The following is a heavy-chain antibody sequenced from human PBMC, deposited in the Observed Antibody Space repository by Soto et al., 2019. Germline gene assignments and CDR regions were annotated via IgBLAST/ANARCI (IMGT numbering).Heavy chain of an antibody. J-gene: IGHJ4*02. CDR2: IKSENDGGTT. D-gene: IGHD3-16*02. V-gene: IGHV3-15*01. Sequence: VQLVESGGGLVKPGGSLRLSCAASGFTFTKTWMSWVRQAPGKGLEWVARIKSENDGGTTDYAAPVEGRFTISRDDSKNTLYLQMNSLKIEDTAVYYCTTYDYIWGTCRYRWAYWGQGTLVTVSS. CDR1: GFTFTKTW. CDR3: TTYDYIWGTCRYRWAY.